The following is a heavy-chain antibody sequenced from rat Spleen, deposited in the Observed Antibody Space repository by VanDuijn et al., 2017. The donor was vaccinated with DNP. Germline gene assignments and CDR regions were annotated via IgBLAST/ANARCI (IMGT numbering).Heavy chain of an antibody. CDR2: ISYSGRT. Sequence: EVQLQESGPGLVKPSQSLSLTCSVTGYSITGDYWGWIRKFPGNKMEWIGHISYSGRTTYNPSLKSRISITRDTSKNLFFLHLDSVTTEDTATYYCARWVWYFDYWGQGIIVTVSS. CDR3: ARWVWYFDY. CDR1: GYSITGDY. J-gene: IGHJ2*01. V-gene: IGHV3-1*01.